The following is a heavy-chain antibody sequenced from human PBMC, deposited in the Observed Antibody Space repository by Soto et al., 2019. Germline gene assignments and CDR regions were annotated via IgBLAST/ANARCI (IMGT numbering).Heavy chain of an antibody. J-gene: IGHJ4*02. CDR3: ARPEYSSLGVSGGFDY. CDR1: GYTFTSYY. Sequence: GASVKVSCKASGYTFTSYYMHWVRQAPGQGLEWMGIINPSGGSTSYAQKFQGRVTMTRDTSTSTVYMELSSLRSEDTAVYYCARPEYSSLGVSGGFDYWGQGTLVTVSS. CDR2: INPSGGST. V-gene: IGHV1-46*01. D-gene: IGHD6-6*01.